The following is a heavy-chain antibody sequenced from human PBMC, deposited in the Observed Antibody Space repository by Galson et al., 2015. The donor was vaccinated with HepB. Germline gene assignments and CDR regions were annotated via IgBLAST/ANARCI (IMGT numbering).Heavy chain of an antibody. V-gene: IGHV3-30*04. CDR3: ARYRYGDYVGWFDP. J-gene: IGHJ5*02. CDR1: GFSVSLYD. CDR2: ISYDGSNK. D-gene: IGHD4-17*01. Sequence: ALRLSCAARGFSVSLYDRHWVHQAPRMGLVWVAVISYDGSNKYYADSEKGRFNLSRDNSKNTQYLQMNSLRAEDTAVYYCARYRYGDYVGWFDPWGQGTLVTVSS.